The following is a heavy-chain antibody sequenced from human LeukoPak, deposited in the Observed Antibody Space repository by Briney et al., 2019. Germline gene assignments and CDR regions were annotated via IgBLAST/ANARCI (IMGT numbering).Heavy chain of an antibody. Sequence: ASVKVSCKASGDYFSSYTISWVRQAPGQGLEWMGVIIPIVGTADYAQNFQDRITITANESATTVYIELSSLRSEDTAVYYSALTSHDIWTGYYTSYWFHPWGQGTLVTVSS. CDR3: ALTSHDIWTGYYTSYWFHP. J-gene: IGHJ5*02. CDR1: GDYFSSYT. D-gene: IGHD3-9*01. CDR2: IIPIVGTA. V-gene: IGHV1-69*13.